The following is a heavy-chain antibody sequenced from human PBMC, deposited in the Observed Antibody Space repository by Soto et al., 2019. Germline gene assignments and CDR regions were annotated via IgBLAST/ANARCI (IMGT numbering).Heavy chain of an antibody. D-gene: IGHD4-17*01. CDR3: AVGLDYGDSHDYYGMDV. Sequence: SETLSLTCAVSGGSISSSNWWSWVRQPPGKGLEWIGEIYHSGSTNYNPSLKSRVTISVDKSKNQFSLKLSSVTAADTAVYYCAVGLDYGDSHDYYGMDVWGQGTTVTVSS. CDR1: GGSISSSNW. J-gene: IGHJ6*02. V-gene: IGHV4-4*02. CDR2: IYHSGST.